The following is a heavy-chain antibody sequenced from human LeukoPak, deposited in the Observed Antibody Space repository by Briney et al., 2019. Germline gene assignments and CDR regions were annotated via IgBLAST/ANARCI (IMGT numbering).Heavy chain of an antibody. D-gene: IGHD5-18*01. V-gene: IGHV1-69*01. J-gene: IGHJ4*02. CDR1: GGTFSSYA. Sequence: SVKVSCKASGGTFSSYAISWVRQAPGQGLEWMGGIIPIFGTANYAQKFQGRVTITADESTSTAYMELSSLRSEDTAVYYCATPVDTAMVTDGDFDYWGREPWSPSPQ. CDR2: IIPIFGTA. CDR3: ATPVDTAMVTDGDFDY.